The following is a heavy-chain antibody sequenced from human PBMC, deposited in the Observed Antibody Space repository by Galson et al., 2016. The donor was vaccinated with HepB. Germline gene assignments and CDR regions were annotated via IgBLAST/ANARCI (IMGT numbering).Heavy chain of an antibody. CDR3: AKDRQGESRFDVSASPDF. Sequence: SLRLSCAASGFAVNTIYMSWVRQAPQKGLEWVSVTWPGGRTDYADSVEGRFTVSRDTSKNTLSLQMNAMRGEDTAVYYCAKDRQGESRFDVSASPDFWGRGTLVTVSS. V-gene: IGHV3-66*01. D-gene: IGHD3-16*01. J-gene: IGHJ4*02. CDR2: TWPGGRT. CDR1: GFAVNTIY.